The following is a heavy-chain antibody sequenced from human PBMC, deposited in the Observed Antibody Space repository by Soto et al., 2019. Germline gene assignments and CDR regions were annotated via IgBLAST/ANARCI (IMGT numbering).Heavy chain of an antibody. CDR3: AMSANYFQISGFFFEDQYYSGMDV. D-gene: IGHD3-22*01. CDR2: IIPMFAST. CDR1: GGTLTSTLSNYA. J-gene: IGHJ6*02. V-gene: IGHV1-69*01. Sequence: QVRLVQSGAEVRKPGSSVKVSCRASGGTLTSTLSNYAISWVRQAPGQGLEWMGGIIPMFASTNYAQKFQGRVTFTADESTTTAYMELVSLRSDDTSFYSCAMSANYFQISGFFFEDQYYSGMDVWGQGTTVTVSS.